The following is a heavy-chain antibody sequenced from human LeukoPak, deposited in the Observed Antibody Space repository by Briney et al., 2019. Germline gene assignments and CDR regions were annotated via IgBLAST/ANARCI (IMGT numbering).Heavy chain of an antibody. J-gene: IGHJ4*02. CDR1: GFTFSSYA. D-gene: IGHD3-22*01. Sequence: GGSLRLSCAASGFTFSSYAMSWVRQAPGKGLEWASAISGSGGSTYYADSVKGRFTISRDNSKNTLYLQMNSLRAEDTAVYYCAKGGDSSGYYSLDYWGQGTLVTVSS. CDR3: AKGGDSSGYYSLDY. V-gene: IGHV3-23*01. CDR2: ISGSGGST.